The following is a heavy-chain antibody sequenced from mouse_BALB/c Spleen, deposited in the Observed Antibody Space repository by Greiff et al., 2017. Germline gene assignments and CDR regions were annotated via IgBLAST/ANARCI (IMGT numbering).Heavy chain of an antibody. J-gene: IGHJ4*01. D-gene: IGHD2-12*01. V-gene: IGHV5-2*01. CDR2: INSDGGST. CDR1: EYEFTSHD. Sequence: DVHLVESGGGLVQPGESLKLSCESTEYEFTSHDMSWVRKTPEKRLELVAAINSDGGSTYYPDTMERRFIISRDNTKKTLYLQMSSLRSEDTATYYCAKDSYDDGAMDYWGQGTSVTVSS. CDR3: AKDSYDDGAMDY.